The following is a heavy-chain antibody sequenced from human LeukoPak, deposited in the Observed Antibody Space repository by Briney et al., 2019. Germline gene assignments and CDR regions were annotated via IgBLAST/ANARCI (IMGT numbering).Heavy chain of an antibody. CDR2: IYYTGST. J-gene: IGHJ4*02. CDR1: GGSVSSNNYQ. D-gene: IGHD3-10*01. CDR3: ARRLVGQTLDY. V-gene: IGHV4-61*01. Sequence: SETLSLTCIVSGGSVSSNNYQWNWIRQPPGKGLEWIGDIYYTGSTNYNPSLKSRVTISVDTSKNQFSLKLSSVTAADTAVYYCARRLVGQTLDYWGQGTLVTVSS.